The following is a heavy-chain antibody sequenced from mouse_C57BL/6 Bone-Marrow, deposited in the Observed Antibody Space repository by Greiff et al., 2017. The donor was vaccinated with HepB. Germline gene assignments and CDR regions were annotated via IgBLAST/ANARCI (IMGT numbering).Heavy chain of an antibody. CDR3: AKRREGTSYYAMDY. J-gene: IGHJ4*01. CDR1: GFSLTSYG. CDR2: IWSGGST. Sequence: VKLMESGPGLVQPSQSLSITCTVSGFSLTSYGVHWVRQPPGKGLEWLGVIWSGGSTDYNAAFISRLSISKDNSKSQVFFKMNSLQADDTAIYYCAKRREGTSYYAMDYWGQGTSVTVSS. V-gene: IGHV2-4*01.